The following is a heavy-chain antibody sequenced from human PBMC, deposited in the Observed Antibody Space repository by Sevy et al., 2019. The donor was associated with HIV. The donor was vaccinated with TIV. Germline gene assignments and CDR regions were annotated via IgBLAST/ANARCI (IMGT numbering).Heavy chain of an antibody. CDR2: IIPIFGTA. D-gene: IGHD3-9*01. CDR1: GGTFSSYA. J-gene: IGHJ4*02. CDR3: ARVPPSGIYDMVPPAGWYFDY. Sequence: ASVKVSCKASGGTFSSYAISWVRQAPGQGLEWMGGIIPIFGTANYAQKFQGRVTITADESTSTADMELSSLRSEDTAVYYCARVPPSGIYDMVPPAGWYFDYWGQGTLVTVSS. V-gene: IGHV1-69*13.